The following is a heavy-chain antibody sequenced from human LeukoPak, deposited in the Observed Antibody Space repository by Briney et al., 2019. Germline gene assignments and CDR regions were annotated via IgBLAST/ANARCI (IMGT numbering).Heavy chain of an antibody. CDR3: ARADGYNLLIDY. J-gene: IGHJ4*02. Sequence: GGPLRLSCAASGFTFSSYGMHWVRQAPGKGLEWVAFIRYDGSNKYYADSVKGRFTISRDNSKNTLYLQMNSLRAEDTAVYYCARADGYNLLIDYWGQGTLVTVSS. D-gene: IGHD5-24*01. V-gene: IGHV3-30*02. CDR1: GFTFSSYG. CDR2: IRYDGSNK.